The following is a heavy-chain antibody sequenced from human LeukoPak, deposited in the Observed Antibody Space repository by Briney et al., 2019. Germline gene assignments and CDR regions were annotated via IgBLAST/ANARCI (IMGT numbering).Heavy chain of an antibody. J-gene: IGHJ4*02. V-gene: IGHV4-4*07. CDR1: GGSISSYY. D-gene: IGHD5-18*01. Sequence: SETLSLTCTVSGGSISSYYWSWIRQPAGKAVEWIGRIYASGSTNYNPSLKSRVTMSVDTSKNQFSLKLSSVTATDTAVYFCARSQDYNTAMVTYFDYWGQGTLVTVSS. CDR3: ARSQDYNTAMVTYFDY. CDR2: IYASGST.